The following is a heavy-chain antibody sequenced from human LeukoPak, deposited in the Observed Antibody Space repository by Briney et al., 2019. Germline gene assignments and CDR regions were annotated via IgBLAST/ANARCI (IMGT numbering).Heavy chain of an antibody. J-gene: IGHJ4*02. Sequence: SGPTLVNPTQTLTRTCTFSWFSLSTSWGGVCCIPHPPGKSLDWLALISWDDDKRYSQYLKSRLTINKDTSKNQVVLTITNMDPVDTDTYYCAHANYYGSSSIDYWGQGTLVTVSS. CDR2: ISWDDDK. CDR1: WFSLSTSWGG. V-gene: IGHV2-5*02. CDR3: AHANYYGSSSIDY. D-gene: IGHD3-10*01.